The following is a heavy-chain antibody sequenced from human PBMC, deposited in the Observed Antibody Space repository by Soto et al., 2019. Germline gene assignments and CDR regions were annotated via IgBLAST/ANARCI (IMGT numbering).Heavy chain of an antibody. CDR1: GFTFSSYG. CDR3: ANRNDYGSGSYFPFDH. D-gene: IGHD3-10*01. V-gene: IGHV3-23*01. CDR2: ISGGGGST. J-gene: IGHJ4*02. Sequence: EVQLLESGGGVVQPGGSLRLSCAASGFTFSSYGMSWVRQAPGKGLEWGSSISGGGGSTYYADSVKGRFTISRDNSKTTLYLQVSSLRAEDTAVYYCANRNDYGSGSYFPFDHWGQGTLVTVSS.